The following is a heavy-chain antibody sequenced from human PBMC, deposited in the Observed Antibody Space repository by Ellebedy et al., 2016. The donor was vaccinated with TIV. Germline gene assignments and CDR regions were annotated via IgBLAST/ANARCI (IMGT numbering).Heavy chain of an antibody. CDR3: ARSDSSGWYYFDY. CDR1: GFAFSSSW. J-gene: IGHJ4*02. Sequence: GESLKISXAASGFAFSSSWMHWVRQVPGKGLVWVARIYSDGSGTSYADSVKGRFTISRDNSKNTLYLQMNSLRAEDTAVYYCARSDSSGWYYFDYWGQGTLVTVSS. V-gene: IGHV3-74*01. D-gene: IGHD6-19*01. CDR2: IYSDGSGT.